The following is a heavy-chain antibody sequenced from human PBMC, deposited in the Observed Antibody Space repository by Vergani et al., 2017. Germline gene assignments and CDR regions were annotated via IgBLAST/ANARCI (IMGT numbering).Heavy chain of an antibody. Sequence: QVQLQESGPGLLKPSQTLSLTCTVSGGSLSSGSYYWSWVRQRPGKGLEWIGYIYNSGSTYYNPSLKSRVTISVDASKNQFSLKLSSVTAADTAVYYCARMGYGSSWYRWVPLYWGQGTLVTVSS. D-gene: IGHD6-13*01. CDR3: ARMGYGSSWYRWVPLY. CDR1: GGSLSSGSYY. J-gene: IGHJ4*02. CDR2: IYNSGST. V-gene: IGHV4-31*03.